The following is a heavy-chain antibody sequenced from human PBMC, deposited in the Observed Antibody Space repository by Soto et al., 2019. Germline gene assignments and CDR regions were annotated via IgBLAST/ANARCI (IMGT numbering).Heavy chain of an antibody. V-gene: IGHV1-18*01. CDR3: AREPLRYCSGGSCYSPWYFDL. CDR2: ISAYNGNT. D-gene: IGHD2-15*01. J-gene: IGHJ2*01. CDR1: GYTFTSYG. Sequence: QVQLVQSGAEVKKPGASVKVSCKASGYTFTSYGISWVRQAPGQGLEWMGWISAYNGNTNYAQKLQGRVTMTTDTSTSTAHMELRSLRSDDTAVYYCAREPLRYCSGGSCYSPWYFDLWGRGTLVTVSS.